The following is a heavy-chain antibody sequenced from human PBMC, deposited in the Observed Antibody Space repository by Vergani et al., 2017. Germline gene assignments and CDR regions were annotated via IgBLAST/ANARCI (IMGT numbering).Heavy chain of an antibody. CDR2: INPSGGHT. D-gene: IGHD3-9*01. J-gene: IGHJ4*02. CDR1: GYTFSNHY. CDR3: ARGDYGILTGYQY. V-gene: IGHV1-46*03. Sequence: QVQVVQSGAEVKKFGASVKVPCKTFGYTFSNHYMHWVRQAPGQGLEWMGIINPSGGHTNYAQKFQGRVTMTRDTSTRTVYMELSSLRSEDTAIDYCARGDYGILTGYQYWGQGTLVTVSA.